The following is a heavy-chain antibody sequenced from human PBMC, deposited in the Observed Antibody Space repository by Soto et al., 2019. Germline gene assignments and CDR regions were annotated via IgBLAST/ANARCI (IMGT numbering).Heavy chain of an antibody. Sequence: GESLKISCKGSGYSFTSYWISWVRQMPGKGLEWMGRIDPSDSYTNYSPSFQGHVTISADKSISTAYLQWSSLKASDTAMYYCAISPRRSHYYYYYGMDVWGQGTTVTVS. CDR1: GYSFTSYW. J-gene: IGHJ6*02. CDR2: IDPSDSYT. V-gene: IGHV5-10-1*01. CDR3: AISPRRSHYYYYYGMDV.